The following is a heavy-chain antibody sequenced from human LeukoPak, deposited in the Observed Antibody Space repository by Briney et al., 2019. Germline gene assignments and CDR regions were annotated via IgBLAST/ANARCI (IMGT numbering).Heavy chain of an antibody. J-gene: IGHJ4*02. CDR1: GGSISSSSAY. CDR2: IYYSKNT. D-gene: IGHD5-18*01. V-gene: IGHV4-39*01. CDR3: VSPRGFSYGYFDY. Sequence: TSETLSLTCTVSGGSISSSSAYWGWIRQPPGKGLEWIGSIYYSKNTYYNPSLKSRVTISADTSKNQFSLTLGSVSAADTAVYYCVSPRGFSYGYFDYWGQGTLVTVSS.